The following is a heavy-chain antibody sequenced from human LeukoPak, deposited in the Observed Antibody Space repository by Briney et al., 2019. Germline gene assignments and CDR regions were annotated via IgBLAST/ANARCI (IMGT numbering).Heavy chain of an antibody. D-gene: IGHD3-10*01. Sequence: GGSLRLSCVASGFTFNLYAMNWVRQALGKGLEWVSGISGSGGSTYYADSVKGRFTISRDNSKSTLSLQMNSLRDDDTAVYFCAKGLSRAFGTYYFDFWGRGTLVTVSS. V-gene: IGHV3-23*01. CDR1: GFTFNLYA. CDR2: ISGSGGST. J-gene: IGHJ4*02. CDR3: AKGLSRAFGTYYFDF.